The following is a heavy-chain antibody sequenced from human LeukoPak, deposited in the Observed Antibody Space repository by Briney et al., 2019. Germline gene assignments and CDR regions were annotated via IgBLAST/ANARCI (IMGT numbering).Heavy chain of an antibody. Sequence: GESLKISCQVSGYTFTTHWIGWVRQMPGRGLESMATIYPGDSDTRYSPSFQGQVTISVDKSINTAYLQWTSLKASDTATYYCARQGDFWSGSKSPFYFWGQGTLVTVSS. CDR2: IYPGDSDT. CDR1: GYTFTTHW. D-gene: IGHD3-3*01. V-gene: IGHV5-51*01. J-gene: IGHJ4*02. CDR3: ARQGDFWSGSKSPFYF.